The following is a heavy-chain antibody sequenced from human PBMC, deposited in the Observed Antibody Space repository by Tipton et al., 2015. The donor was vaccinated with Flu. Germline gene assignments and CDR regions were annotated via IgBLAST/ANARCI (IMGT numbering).Heavy chain of an antibody. J-gene: IGHJ4*02. Sequence: QVQLVQSGGGVVQPGRSLRLSCAASGFTFSSYGMHWVRQAPGKGLEWVAVIWYDGSNKYYADSVKGRFTISRDNSKNTLYLQMNSLRAEDTAVYYCARDRNDYYDSSGYVLGFYIDYWGQGTLVTVSS. CDR1: GFTFSSYG. CDR2: IWYDGSNK. V-gene: IGHV3-33*01. D-gene: IGHD3-22*01. CDR3: ARDRNDYYDSSGYVLGFYIDY.